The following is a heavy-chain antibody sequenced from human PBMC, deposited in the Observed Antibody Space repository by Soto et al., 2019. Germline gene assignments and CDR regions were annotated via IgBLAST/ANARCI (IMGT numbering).Heavy chain of an antibody. CDR3: ARGEPHHYFDY. V-gene: IGHV3-66*01. D-gene: IGHD3-16*01. CDR2: IYSGGST. Sequence: EVQLVESGGSLVQPGGSLRLSCAASGFTVSTNYMNWVRQAPGKGLEWVSVIYSGGSTYYADSVKGRFTISRDNSKNTLFLQMNSLRVEDTAVYYCARGEPHHYFDYWGQGTLVTVSS. CDR1: GFTVSTNY. J-gene: IGHJ4*02.